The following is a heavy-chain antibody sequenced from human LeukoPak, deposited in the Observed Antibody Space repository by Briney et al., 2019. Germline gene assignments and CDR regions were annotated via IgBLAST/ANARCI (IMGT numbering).Heavy chain of an antibody. J-gene: IGHJ4*02. V-gene: IGHV3-23*01. D-gene: IGHD4-23*01. CDR3: AKDLLRWSFDY. CDR1: GFTFSSNA. CDR2: IHGSDDNT. Sequence: GGSLRLSCAASGFTFSSNAMTWVRQAPGKGLEWVSAIHGSDDNTHYADSVKGRFTISRDKSKNTLYLQMNSLRADDTAVYYCAKDLLRWSFDYWGQGTLVTVSS.